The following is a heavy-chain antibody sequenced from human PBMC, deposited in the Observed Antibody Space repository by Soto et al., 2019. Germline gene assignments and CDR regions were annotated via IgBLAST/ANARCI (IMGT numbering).Heavy chain of an antibody. J-gene: IGHJ4*02. CDR1: GGSFSGYY. CDR2: INHSGST. Sequence: PSETLSLICAVYGGSFSGYYWTWIRQPPGKGLEWIGEINHSGSTNYNPSLKSRVTISVDTSKNQFSLKLSSVTAAGTAVYYCARVPEYWGQGILVTVSS. V-gene: IGHV4-34*01. D-gene: IGHD2-2*01. CDR3: ARVPEY.